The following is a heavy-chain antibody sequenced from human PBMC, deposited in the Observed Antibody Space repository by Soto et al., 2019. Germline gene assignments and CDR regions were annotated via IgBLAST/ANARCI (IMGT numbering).Heavy chain of an antibody. CDR3: ARQPYYDFWSGYYNWFDP. V-gene: IGHV1-69*13. CDR1: GGTFSSYA. D-gene: IGHD3-3*01. J-gene: IGHJ5*02. CDR2: IIPIFGTA. Sequence: GASVEVSCKSSGGTFSSYAISWVRQAPVQVLEWMGGIIPIFGTANYAQKFQGRVTITADESTSTAYMELSSLRSEDTAVYYCARQPYYDFWSGYYNWFDPWGQGNLVTVSS.